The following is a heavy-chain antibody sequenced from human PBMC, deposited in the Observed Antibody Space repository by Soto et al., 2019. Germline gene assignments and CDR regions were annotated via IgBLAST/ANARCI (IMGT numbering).Heavy chain of an antibody. Sequence: EVQLVESGGGLVQPGGSLKLSCAASGFTFSGSAMHWVRQASGKGLEWVGRIRSKANSYATAYAASVKGRFTISRDDSKNTAYLQMNSLKTEDTAVYYCSRRLADIVVVVAATPDAFDIWGQGTMVTVSS. V-gene: IGHV3-73*01. D-gene: IGHD2-15*01. CDR1: GFTFSGSA. CDR3: SRRLADIVVVVAATPDAFDI. CDR2: IRSKANSYAT. J-gene: IGHJ3*02.